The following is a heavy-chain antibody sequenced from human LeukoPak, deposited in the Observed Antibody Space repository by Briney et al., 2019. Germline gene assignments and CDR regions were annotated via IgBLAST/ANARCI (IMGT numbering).Heavy chain of an antibody. CDR3: TKDPPLTGGVYSAY. Sequence: GGSLRLSCVASGPIFSDAWMNWVRQAPGKGLEWVGRIKSKVDGGTMDYAAPVKGRFTISRDDSKSTLYLQLNSLKTEDSAVYYCTKDPPLTGGVYSAYWGQGTLVTVSS. J-gene: IGHJ4*02. D-gene: IGHD7-27*01. CDR1: GPIFSDAW. CDR2: IKSKVDGGTM. V-gene: IGHV3-15*07.